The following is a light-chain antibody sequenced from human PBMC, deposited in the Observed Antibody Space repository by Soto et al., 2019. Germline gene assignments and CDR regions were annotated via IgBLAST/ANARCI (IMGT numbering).Light chain of an antibody. CDR3: QQTYTIPWT. V-gene: IGKV1-39*01. CDR2: SAT. Sequence: DIQVTHSPSSVSASVGSRIIITCRTSQSFRNYLTWYQHKQGKAPKLLIYSATVLQSGVPSRFSGSGYGTDFTLTISRLQTEESATYYCQQTYTIPWTFGQGTKVDIK. J-gene: IGKJ1*01. CDR1: QSFRNY.